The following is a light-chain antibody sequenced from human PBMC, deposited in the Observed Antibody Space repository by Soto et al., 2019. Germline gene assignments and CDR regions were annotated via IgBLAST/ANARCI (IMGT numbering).Light chain of an antibody. CDR1: HYINTR. V-gene: IGKV3-11*01. J-gene: IGKJ1*01. CDR2: QTS. CDR3: HQRQSWPRT. Sequence: IVLTPSPATLSSFPCDKVTLSCRASHYINTRLAWHHHRAGPSPRLLIYQTSIRAAGIPARFSASGSGTDFTLTIIDVQPEDFALYYCHQRQSWPRTFGQGTKVDI.